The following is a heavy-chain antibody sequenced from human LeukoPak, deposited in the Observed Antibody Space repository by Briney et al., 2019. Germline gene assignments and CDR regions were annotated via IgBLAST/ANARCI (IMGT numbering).Heavy chain of an antibody. Sequence: SETLSLTCTVSGGSISSYYWSWIRQPAGKGLEWIGRIYTSGSTNYNPSLTSRVTMKVDTSKNQFSLKLSSVTAADTAVYYCATDSSSWYYFDYWGQGNLVTVSS. D-gene: IGHD6-13*01. CDR2: IYTSGST. J-gene: IGHJ4*02. V-gene: IGHV4-4*07. CDR1: GGSISSYY. CDR3: ATDSSSWYYFDY.